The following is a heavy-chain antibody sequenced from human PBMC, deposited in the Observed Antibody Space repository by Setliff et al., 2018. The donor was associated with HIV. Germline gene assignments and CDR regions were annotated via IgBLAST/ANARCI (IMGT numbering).Heavy chain of an antibody. CDR2: IVVGSGNT. D-gene: IGHD3-3*01. Sequence: ASVKVSCKASGFTFTTSAMQWVRQARGQRPEWIGWIVVGSGNTNYAQKSQGRVTITRDMSTSTAYMELSSLRSEDTAIYYCAADLVGSYNSWGGYYQGPDAFDIWGQGTMVTVSS. CDR1: GFTFTTSA. J-gene: IGHJ3*02. V-gene: IGHV1-58*02. CDR3: AADLVGSYNSWGGYYQGPDAFDI.